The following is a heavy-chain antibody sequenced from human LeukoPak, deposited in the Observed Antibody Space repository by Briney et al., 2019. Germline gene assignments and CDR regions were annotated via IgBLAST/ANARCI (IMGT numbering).Heavy chain of an antibody. Sequence: GGSLRLSCAVSEFTSSSYSMNWVRQAPGKGLEWVSYISSSGRSIYYADSVKGRFTISRHNAKNSLYLQMNSLRDEDTAVYYCARVYCSGDSCYSDYWGQGTLVTVSS. V-gene: IGHV3-48*02. J-gene: IGHJ4*02. D-gene: IGHD2-15*01. CDR1: EFTSSSYS. CDR2: ISSSGRSI. CDR3: ARVYCSGDSCYSDY.